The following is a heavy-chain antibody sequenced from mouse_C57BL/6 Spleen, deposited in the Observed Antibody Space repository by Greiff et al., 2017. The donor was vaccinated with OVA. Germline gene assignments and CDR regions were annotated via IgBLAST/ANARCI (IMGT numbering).Heavy chain of an antibody. J-gene: IGHJ1*03. D-gene: IGHD4-1*01. CDR2: IYPSSGNT. Sequence: QVQLQQSGAELARPGASVKLSCKASGYTFTSSGISWVKQSTGQGLEWIGEIYPSSGNTYYNEKFKGKATLTVDKSSSTAYMELRSLTSEDSAVYYCAREGTGTWYLDVWGTGTTVTVSS. V-gene: IGHV1-81*01. CDR1: GYTFTSSG. CDR3: AREGTGTWYLDV.